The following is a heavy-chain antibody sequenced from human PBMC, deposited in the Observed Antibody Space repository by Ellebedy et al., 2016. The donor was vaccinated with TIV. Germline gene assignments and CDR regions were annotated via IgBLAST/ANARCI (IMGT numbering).Heavy chain of an antibody. CDR1: GFIFSSYN. V-gene: IGHV3-21*03. CDR2: ISGTSTYI. J-gene: IGHJ4*02. D-gene: IGHD6-13*01. Sequence: GGSLRLXXAASGFIFSSYNLNWVRQAPGKGLEWVSSISGTSTYIYYADSVKGRFTISRDNATNSLYLQMNSLKTEDTALYYCTRGGQFSIRWYDYWGQGTLVTVSS. CDR3: TRGGQFSIRWYDY.